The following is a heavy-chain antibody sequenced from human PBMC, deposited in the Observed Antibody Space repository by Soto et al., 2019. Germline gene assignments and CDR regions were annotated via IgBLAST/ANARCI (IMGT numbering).Heavy chain of an antibody. CDR3: SGEGASGY. CDR2: ISRDGGTK. D-gene: IGHD2-15*01. CDR1: GFTVSTYG. J-gene: IGHJ4*02. V-gene: IGHV3-30*03. Sequence: QVQLVESGGGVVQPGRSLRLSCAVSGFTVSTYGMHWVRQAPGKGLEWVAVISRDGGTKYYADSVKGRFTISRDNSRNTLFLEMKSLRGDDMAVYYCSGEGASGYLGQGTLVTVSS.